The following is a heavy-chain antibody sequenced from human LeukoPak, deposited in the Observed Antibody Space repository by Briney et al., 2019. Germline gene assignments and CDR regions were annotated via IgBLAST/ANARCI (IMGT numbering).Heavy chain of an antibody. CDR1: GGTFSSYA. Sequence: GSSVKVSCKVSGGTFSSYAISWVRQAPGQGLEWMGRIIPIFGTANYAQKFQGRVTITTDESTSTAYMELSSLRSEDTAVYYCARAQLAYCGGDCPDYYYYYMDVWGKGTTVTVSS. CDR2: IIPIFGTA. D-gene: IGHD2-21*02. J-gene: IGHJ6*03. V-gene: IGHV1-69*05. CDR3: ARAQLAYCGGDCPDYYYYYMDV.